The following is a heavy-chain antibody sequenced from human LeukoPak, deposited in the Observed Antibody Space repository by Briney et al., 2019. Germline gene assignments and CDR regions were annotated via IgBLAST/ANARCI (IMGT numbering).Heavy chain of an antibody. V-gene: IGHV4-59*01. CDR2: IYYSGST. D-gene: IGHD1-26*01. Sequence: SETLPLTCTVSGGSISSYYWSWIRQPPGKGLEWIGYIYYSGSTNYNPSLKSRVTISVDTSKNQFSLNLNSVTAADTAVYYCARDIVAAHGAFDIWGQGTMVTVSS. J-gene: IGHJ3*02. CDR3: ARDIVAAHGAFDI. CDR1: GGSISSYY.